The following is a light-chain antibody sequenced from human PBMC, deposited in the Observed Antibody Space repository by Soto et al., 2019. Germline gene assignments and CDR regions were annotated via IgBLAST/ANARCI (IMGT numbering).Light chain of an antibody. CDR2: DAS. V-gene: IGKV3-11*01. J-gene: IGKJ3*01. CDR1: QSISSY. Sequence: EIVLTQSPATLSLSPGARATLSCRASQSISSYLAWYQQKPGQAPRLLIYDASNRATGIPARFSGSGSGTDFTLTISSLEPEDFAVYYGQQRSNWPRFTFGPGTKVDIK. CDR3: QQRSNWPRFT.